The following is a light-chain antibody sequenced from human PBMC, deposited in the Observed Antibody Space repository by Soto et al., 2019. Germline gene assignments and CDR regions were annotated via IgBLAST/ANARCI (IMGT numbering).Light chain of an antibody. CDR2: GAS. CDR3: QQYNKWPLP. V-gene: IGKV3-15*01. Sequence: EIVMTQSPATLSVSPGERATLSCRASQSVSSNLAWYQQKPGQAPRLLIYGASTRATGIPARFSGSGSGTELTLTISSLQSEDFAVYYCQQYNKWPLPFGGGTKVDI. J-gene: IGKJ4*01. CDR1: QSVSSN.